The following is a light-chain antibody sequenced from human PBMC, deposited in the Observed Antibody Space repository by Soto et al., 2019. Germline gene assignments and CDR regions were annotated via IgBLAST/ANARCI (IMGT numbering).Light chain of an antibody. CDR1: SGHSSYA. V-gene: IGLV4-69*01. J-gene: IGLJ2*01. CDR2: LNSDGSH. Sequence: QPVLTQSPSASASLGASVKLTCTLSSGHSSYAIAWHQQQPEKGPRYLMKLNSDGSHSKGDGIPDRFSGSSSGAERYLTISSLQSEDEADYYCQTWAVFGGGTKL. CDR3: QTWAV.